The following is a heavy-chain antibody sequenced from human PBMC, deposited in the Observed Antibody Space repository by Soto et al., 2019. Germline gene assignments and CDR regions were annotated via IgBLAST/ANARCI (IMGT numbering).Heavy chain of an antibody. J-gene: IGHJ4*02. CDR2: IKSKTSGETR. CDR1: GFAFSPAW. D-gene: IGHD3-10*01. V-gene: IGHV3-15*01. Sequence: PWGSLRLSCAASGFAFSPAWMTWVRQAPGKGLEWVALIKSKTSGETRAYAAPVKGRFTISRDDSENTVFLQMDSLKTEDTAVYYCVIDDAARGFGELDYWGRGTLVTVSS. CDR3: VIDDAARGFGELDY.